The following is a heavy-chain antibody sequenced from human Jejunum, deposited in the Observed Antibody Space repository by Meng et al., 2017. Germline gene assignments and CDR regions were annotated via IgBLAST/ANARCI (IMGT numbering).Heavy chain of an antibody. V-gene: IGHV3-23*01. CDR2: VYPSGAST. D-gene: IGHD1-26*01. CDR3: AKGVKSGAYCVAFDI. J-gene: IGHJ3*02. CDR1: GFTFSDYV. Sequence: GESLKISCAASGFTFSDYVMGWVRQGPGKGLEWVSSVYPSGASTFHADSVEGRFTISRGNSENTLYLQMSSLRADDTAIYYCAKGVKSGAYCVAFDIWDQGTTVTVSS.